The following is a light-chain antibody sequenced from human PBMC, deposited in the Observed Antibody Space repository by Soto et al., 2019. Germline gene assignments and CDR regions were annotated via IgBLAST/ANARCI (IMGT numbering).Light chain of an antibody. CDR1: QTVNSDY. Sequence: EIVLTQSPGTLSLSPGETATLSCRASQTVNSDYLAWFQQRPGQAPRLPIFATTRRATEYRDRFSGSGSGTDFTLVIRRVEHEDFAVYYYHQFDYSPRTFDQGTKVE. V-gene: IGKV3-20*01. J-gene: IGKJ1*01. CDR2: ATT. CDR3: HQFDYSPRT.